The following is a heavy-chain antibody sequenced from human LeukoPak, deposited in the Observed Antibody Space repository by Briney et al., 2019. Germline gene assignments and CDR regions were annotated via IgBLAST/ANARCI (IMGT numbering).Heavy chain of an antibody. Sequence: SETLSLTCTVSGGSISSYYWSWIRQPAGKGLEWIGRIYTSGSTNYNPSLKSRVTMSVDTSKNQFSLKLSSVTAADTAVYYCARGGERKGFGYYYGMDVWGQGTTVTVSS. D-gene: IGHD3-10*01. J-gene: IGHJ6*02. CDR2: IYTSGST. CDR1: GGSISSYY. V-gene: IGHV4-4*07. CDR3: ARGGERKGFGYYYGMDV.